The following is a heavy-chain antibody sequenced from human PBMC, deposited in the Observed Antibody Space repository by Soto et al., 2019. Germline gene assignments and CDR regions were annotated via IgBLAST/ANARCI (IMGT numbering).Heavy chain of an antibody. V-gene: IGHV4-34*01. Sequence: LSLTCAVYGGSFSGYYWSWIRQPPGKGLEWIGEINHSGSTNYNPSLKSRVTISVDTSKNQFSLKLSSVTAADTAVYYCASSYYDFWSGSLFYGMDVWGQGTTVTVSS. CDR2: INHSGST. J-gene: IGHJ6*02. CDR1: GGSFSGYY. D-gene: IGHD3-3*01. CDR3: ASSYYDFWSGSLFYGMDV.